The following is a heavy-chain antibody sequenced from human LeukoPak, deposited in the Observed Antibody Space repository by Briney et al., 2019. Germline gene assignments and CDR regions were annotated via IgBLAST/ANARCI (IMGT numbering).Heavy chain of an antibody. J-gene: IGHJ4*02. CDR2: IWYDGSNK. Sequence: PGGSLRLSCAASGFTFSSYGMHWVRQAPGKGLEWVAVIWYDGSNKYYADSVKGRFTISRDNSKNTLYLQMNSLRAEDTAVYYCARDSLRRDILTGYPDYWGQGTLVTVSS. CDR1: GFTFSSYG. CDR3: ARDSLRRDILTGYPDY. D-gene: IGHD3-9*01. V-gene: IGHV3-33*01.